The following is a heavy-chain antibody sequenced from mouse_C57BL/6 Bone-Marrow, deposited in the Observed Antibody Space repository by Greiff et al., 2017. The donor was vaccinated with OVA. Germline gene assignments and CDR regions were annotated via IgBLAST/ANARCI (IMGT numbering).Heavy chain of an antibody. CDR2: IDPENGDT. Sequence: EVMLVESGAELVRPGASVKLSCKASGFKINDDYMHWVKQRPEQGLEWIGWIDPENGDTAYASKLQGKATITADTASNTAYMQLRSLTSEDTAVYYCARIYYGGRGTTLTVTS. J-gene: IGHJ2*01. CDR3: ARIYY. CDR1: GFKINDDY. V-gene: IGHV14-4*01.